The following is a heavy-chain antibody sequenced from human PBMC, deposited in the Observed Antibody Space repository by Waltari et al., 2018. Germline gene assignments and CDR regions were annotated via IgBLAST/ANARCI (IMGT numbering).Heavy chain of an antibody. CDR1: GFTFSHYS. CDR2: ISSRTISI. D-gene: IGHD3-10*01. CDR3: AREYYFASGTYYHDY. Sequence: EVQLVESGGGLVQPGGSLRLSCAASGFTFSHYSMIWVRQAPGKGLEWVSYISSRTISIYYADSVKGRFTISRDNAKNSLYLQMNSLRADDTAVYYCAREYYFASGTYYHDYWGQGTLVTVSS. V-gene: IGHV3-48*01. J-gene: IGHJ4*02.